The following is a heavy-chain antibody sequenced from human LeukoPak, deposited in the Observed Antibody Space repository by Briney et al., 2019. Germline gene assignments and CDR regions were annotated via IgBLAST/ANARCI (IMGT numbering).Heavy chain of an antibody. CDR1: GFTFSSYG. Sequence: GGSLRLSCAASGFTFSSYGMHWVRQAPGKGLEWVAVIWYDGSNEYYADSVKGPFTISGDNSKNTLYLQMNSLRAEDTAVYYCAKALGGNYYYYMDVWGKGTTVTVSS. CDR2: IWYDGSNE. V-gene: IGHV3-33*06. D-gene: IGHD3-16*01. J-gene: IGHJ6*03. CDR3: AKALGGNYYYYMDV.